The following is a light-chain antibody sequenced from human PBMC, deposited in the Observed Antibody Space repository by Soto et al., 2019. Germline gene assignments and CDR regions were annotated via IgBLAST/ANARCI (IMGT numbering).Light chain of an antibody. CDR3: SYYTSSSTYV. V-gene: IGLV2-14*01. J-gene: IGLJ1*01. CDR1: RSDVGGYNY. CDR2: DVT. Sequence: QSVLTQPASVSGSPGQSITISCTGTRSDVGGYNYVSWYQQHPGKAPKLMIYDVTNRPSGVSNRFSGSKSGNTASLTISGRQAEDEADYYCSYYTSSSTYVFGTGTKLNVL.